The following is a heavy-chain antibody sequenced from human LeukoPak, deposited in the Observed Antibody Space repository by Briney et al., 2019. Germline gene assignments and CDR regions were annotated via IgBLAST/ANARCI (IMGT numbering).Heavy chain of an antibody. D-gene: IGHD3-3*01. CDR3: ARTYYDFWSGYRGYNWFDP. Sequence: AASVKVSCXASGGTFSSYAISWVRQAPGQGLEWMGGIIPIFGTANYAQKFQDRVTITTDESTSTAYMELSSLRSEDTAVYYCARTYYDFWSGYRGYNWFDPWGQGTLVTVSS. V-gene: IGHV1-69*05. J-gene: IGHJ5*02. CDR2: IIPIFGTA. CDR1: GGTFSSYA.